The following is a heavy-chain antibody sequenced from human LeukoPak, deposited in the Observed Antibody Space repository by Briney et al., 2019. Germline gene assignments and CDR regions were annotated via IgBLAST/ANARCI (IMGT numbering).Heavy chain of an antibody. CDR3: VREDRGGSGSYY. CDR1: GFTFSTYC. Sequence: GGSLRLLCAASGFTFSTYCMQWVRQVSGKGLVWVSRITSDGSRTKYADSVKGRFTISRDNAKNTLYLQMNSLRVEDTAVYYCVREDRGGSGSYYWGQGTLVSVSS. D-gene: IGHD3-10*01. CDR2: ITSDGSRT. J-gene: IGHJ4*02. V-gene: IGHV3-74*01.